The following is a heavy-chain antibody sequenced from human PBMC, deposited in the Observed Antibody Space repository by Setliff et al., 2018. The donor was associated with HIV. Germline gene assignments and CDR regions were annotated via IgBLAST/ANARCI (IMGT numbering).Heavy chain of an antibody. CDR1: GGSISSSSYY. V-gene: IGHV4-39*01. D-gene: IGHD3-22*01. CDR2: IYYSGST. J-gene: IGHJ4*02. Sequence: ETLSLTCTVSGGSISSSSYYWGWIRQPPGKGLEWIGSIYYSGSTYYNPSLKSRVTISVDTSKNQFSLKLSSVTAADTAVYYCARHIIPYYYDSSGTYYFDYWGQGTLVTVSS. CDR3: ARHIIPYYYDSSGTYYFDY.